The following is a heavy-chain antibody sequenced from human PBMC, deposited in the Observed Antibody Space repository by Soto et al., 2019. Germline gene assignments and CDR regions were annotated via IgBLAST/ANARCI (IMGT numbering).Heavy chain of an antibody. CDR2: INHSGST. CDR1: GGSFSGYY. J-gene: IGHJ3*02. D-gene: IGHD6-19*01. Sequence: SETLSLTCAVYGGSFSGYYWSWIRQPPGKGLEWIGEINHSGSTNYNPSLKSRVTISVDTSKNQFSLKLSSVTAADTAVYYCARGNKQWPVLSKNDAFDIWGQGTMVTVSS. CDR3: ARGNKQWPVLSKNDAFDI. V-gene: IGHV4-34*01.